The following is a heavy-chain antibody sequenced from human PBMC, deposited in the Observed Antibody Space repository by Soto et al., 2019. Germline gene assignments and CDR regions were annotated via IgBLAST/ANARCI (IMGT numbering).Heavy chain of an antibody. CDR3: ATASESSCWYSYFDY. V-gene: IGHV1-24*01. CDR1: GYTLTELS. D-gene: IGHD6-19*01. J-gene: IGHJ4*02. Sequence: ASVKVSCKVSGYTLTELSMHWVRQAPGKGLEWMGGFDPEDGETIYAQKFQGRVTMTEDTSTDTAYMELSSLRSEDTAVYYCATASESSCWYSYFDYWGQGTLVTVSS. CDR2: FDPEDGET.